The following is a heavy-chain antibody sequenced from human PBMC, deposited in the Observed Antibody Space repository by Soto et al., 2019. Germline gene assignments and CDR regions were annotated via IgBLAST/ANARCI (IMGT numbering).Heavy chain of an antibody. CDR3: ARVRGGSRGYYFDY. V-gene: IGHV4-34*01. CDR2: INHSGST. CDR1: GGSFSGYY. J-gene: IGHJ4*02. D-gene: IGHD1-26*01. Sequence: SETLSLTCAVYGGSFSGYYWSWIRQPPGKGLEWIGEINHSGSTNYNPSLKSRVTISVDTSKNQFSLKLSSVTAADKAVYYCARVRGGSRGYYFDYWGKGTLVTVSS.